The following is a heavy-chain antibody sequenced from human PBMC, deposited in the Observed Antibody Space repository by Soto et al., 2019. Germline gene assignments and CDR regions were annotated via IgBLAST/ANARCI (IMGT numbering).Heavy chain of an antibody. D-gene: IGHD3-10*01. V-gene: IGHV1-69*13. CDR1: GGTFSSYA. J-gene: IGHJ6*02. Sequence: SVKVSCKASGGTFSSYAISWVRQAPGQGLEWMGGIIPIFGTTNYAQKFQGRVTITADESTSTAYMELSSLRSEDTAVYYCARGTMDHYGMDVWGQGTTVTVSS. CDR3: ARGTMDHYGMDV. CDR2: IIPIFGTT.